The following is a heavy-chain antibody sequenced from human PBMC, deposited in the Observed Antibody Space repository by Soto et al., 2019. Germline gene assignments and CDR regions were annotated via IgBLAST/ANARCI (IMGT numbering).Heavy chain of an antibody. J-gene: IGHJ4*02. CDR1: GVTFRSYV. CDR2: ISYDGSNK. V-gene: IGHV3-30*18. CDR3: AKLPGGYDFDY. D-gene: IGHD5-12*01. Sequence: GWSLRLCGASSGVTFRSYVIHWVRQAPGKGLEWVAVISYDGSNKYYADSVKGRFTISRDNSKNTLYLQMNSLRAEDTAVYYCAKLPGGYDFDYWGQGTLVTVSS.